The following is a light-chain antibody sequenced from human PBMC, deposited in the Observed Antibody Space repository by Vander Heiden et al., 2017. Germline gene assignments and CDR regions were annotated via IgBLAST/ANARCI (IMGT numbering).Light chain of an antibody. Sequence: QSALTQPASVSGSPGQAITISCPGTSSDVGSYNLVSWYQQHPGKAPQLMIYEVSQRPSGVSHRFSGSKSGNTASLTISGLQAEDEADYYCCSYAGSSTPYVFGTGTKVTVL. CDR2: EVS. V-gene: IGLV2-23*02. CDR3: CSYAGSSTPYV. J-gene: IGLJ1*01. CDR1: SSDVGSYNL.